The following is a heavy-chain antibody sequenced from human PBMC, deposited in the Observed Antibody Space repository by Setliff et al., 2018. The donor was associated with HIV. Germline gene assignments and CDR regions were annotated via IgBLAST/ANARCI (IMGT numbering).Heavy chain of an antibody. CDR2: IYWDGDK. V-gene: IGHV2-5*02. J-gene: IGHJ5*01. CDR3: AHVNSFRSVYFGS. Sequence: ESGPTLVNPTQTLTLTCDFSGSSLATDGVAVGWIRQPPGKGPEWLALIYWDGDKRYNPSLKDRLTITKATSNNHVVLMMSNMDPADTATYYCAHVNSFRSVYFGSWGEGMLVTVSS. D-gene: IGHD3-9*01. CDR1: GSSLATDGVA.